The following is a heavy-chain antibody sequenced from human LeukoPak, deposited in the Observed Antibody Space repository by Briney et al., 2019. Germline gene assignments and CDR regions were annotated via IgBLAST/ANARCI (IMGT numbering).Heavy chain of an antibody. V-gene: IGHV3-23*01. CDR1: GFTFSSYA. D-gene: IGHD4-17*01. Sequence: GGSLRLSCAASGFTFSSYAMSWVRQARGKGLEWVSAISGSGGSTYYADSVKGRLTISRDNSKNTLYLQMNSLRAEDTAVYYCAKLTRVTTLSALDYWGQGTLVTVSS. J-gene: IGHJ4*02. CDR2: ISGSGGST. CDR3: AKLTRVTTLSALDY.